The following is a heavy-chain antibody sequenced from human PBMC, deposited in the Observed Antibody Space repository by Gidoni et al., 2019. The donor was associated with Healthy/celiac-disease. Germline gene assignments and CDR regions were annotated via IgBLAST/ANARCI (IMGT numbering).Heavy chain of an antibody. J-gene: IGHJ3*02. CDR3: ARASPGGDAFDI. Sequence: QDQLVHSGAEVTKPGASVKVSCKASGYTVTSYYMHWVRQAHGQGLEWMGILNPSGGSTSYAQKFQGRVTMTRYTSTSTVDMELSRLRSEDTAVYYCARASPGGDAFDIWGQGTMVTVSS. D-gene: IGHD1-26*01. CDR2: LNPSGGST. CDR1: GYTVTSYY. V-gene: IGHV1-46*01.